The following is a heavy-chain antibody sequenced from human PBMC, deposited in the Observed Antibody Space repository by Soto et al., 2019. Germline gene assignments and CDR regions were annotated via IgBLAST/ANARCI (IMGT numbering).Heavy chain of an antibody. CDR1: GYFFSSDYL. Sequence: ASETLSLTSDISGYFFSSDYLWGWIRQPPGKGLEWIGSVYQSGSTYYNPSLKSRVSTSVDTSKNQYSLKLSSVTAADTAVYYCARAAYGSSTLFDYWGRGALVTVSS. CDR3: ARAAYGSSTLFDY. V-gene: IGHV4-38-2*01. CDR2: VYQSGST. J-gene: IGHJ4*02. D-gene: IGHD6-13*01.